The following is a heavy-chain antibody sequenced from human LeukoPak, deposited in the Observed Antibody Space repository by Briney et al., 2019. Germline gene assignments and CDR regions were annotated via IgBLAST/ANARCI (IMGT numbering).Heavy chain of an antibody. D-gene: IGHD2-2*01. J-gene: IGHJ5*02. Sequence: ASVTVSCKASGYTFTSYDINWVRQATGQGLEWVGWMNSNCGNTGYAQKFQGRVTITADESTSTAHMELSSLRSEDTAVYYCAREGLIVVVPAALGFSANWFDPWGQGTLVTVSS. CDR1: GYTFTSYD. CDR3: AREGLIVVVPAALGFSANWFDP. CDR2: MNSNCGNT. V-gene: IGHV1-8*03.